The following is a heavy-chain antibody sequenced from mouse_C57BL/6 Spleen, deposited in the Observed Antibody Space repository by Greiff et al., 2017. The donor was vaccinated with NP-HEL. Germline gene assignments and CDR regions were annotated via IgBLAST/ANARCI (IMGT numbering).Heavy chain of an antibody. Sequence: QVQLQQPGAELVRPGSSVKLSCKASGYTFTSYWMHWVKQRPIQGLEWIGNIDPSDSETHYNQKFKDKATLTVDKSSSTAYMQLSSLTSEDSAVYYCARRSTVVPSFDYWGQGTTLTVSS. CDR1: GYTFTSYW. J-gene: IGHJ2*01. CDR3: ARRSTVVPSFDY. D-gene: IGHD1-1*01. V-gene: IGHV1-52*01. CDR2: IDPSDSET.